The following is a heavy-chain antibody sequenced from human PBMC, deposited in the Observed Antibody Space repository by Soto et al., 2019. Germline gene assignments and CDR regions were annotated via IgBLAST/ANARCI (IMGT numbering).Heavy chain of an antibody. CDR3: ARGPMTVVVSYFVY. Sequence: EMQLVESGGGLVQPGGSLRLSCAASGFTVSSNYMTWVRQAPGKGLEWVSIIYRDGSTYYADSVKGRFTISRDNSKNTLFLQMNSLRAEDTAVYYCARGPMTVVVSYFVYWGQGTLVTVSS. CDR2: IYRDGST. CDR1: GFTVSSNY. D-gene: IGHD3-22*01. V-gene: IGHV3-66*01. J-gene: IGHJ4*02.